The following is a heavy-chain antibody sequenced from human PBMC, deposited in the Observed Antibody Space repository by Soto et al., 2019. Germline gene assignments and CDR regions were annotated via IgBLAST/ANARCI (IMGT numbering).Heavy chain of an antibody. CDR1: GYSFTSYW. D-gene: IGHD1-7*01. Sequence: GESLKISCKGSGYSFTSYWITWVRQMPGKGLEWMGRIDPSDSYTKYSPSFQGHVTISADKSIITAYLQWSSLKASDTAMYYCARHEKGGTAYYYYGMYVWGQGTTVTASS. V-gene: IGHV5-10-1*01. J-gene: IGHJ6*02. CDR3: ARHEKGGTAYYYYGMYV. CDR2: IDPSDSYT.